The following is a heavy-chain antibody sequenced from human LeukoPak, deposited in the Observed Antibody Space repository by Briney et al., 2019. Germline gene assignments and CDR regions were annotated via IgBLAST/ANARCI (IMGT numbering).Heavy chain of an antibody. J-gene: IGHJ6*03. Sequence: PSETLSLTCTVSGGSISSYYWSWIRQPPGKGLEWIGYIYYSGSTNYNPPLKSRVTMSVDTSKNQFSLKLSSVTAADTAVYHCAREGALYYYYYMDVWGKGTTVTISS. CDR3: AREGALYYYYYMDV. CDR1: GGSISSYY. D-gene: IGHD1-26*01. V-gene: IGHV4-59*12. CDR2: IYYSGST.